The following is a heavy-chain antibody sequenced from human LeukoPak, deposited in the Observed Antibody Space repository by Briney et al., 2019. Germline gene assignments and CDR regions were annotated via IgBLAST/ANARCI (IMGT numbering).Heavy chain of an antibody. Sequence: GGSLRLSCAASGFTFSDYGMHWVRQAPGKGLEYVSTISSNGGSTYYANSVKGRFTVSRDNSKNTLYLQMGSLRAEGMAVYYCARESGSRFFDYWGQGTLVTV. CDR1: GFTFSDYG. J-gene: IGHJ4*02. CDR2: ISSNGGST. CDR3: ARESGSRFFDY. V-gene: IGHV3-64*01. D-gene: IGHD2-15*01.